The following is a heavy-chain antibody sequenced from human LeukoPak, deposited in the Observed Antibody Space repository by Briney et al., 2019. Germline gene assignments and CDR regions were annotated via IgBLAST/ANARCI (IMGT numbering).Heavy chain of an antibody. V-gene: IGHV3-7*03. Sequence: GGSLRLSCAASGFTFSSYSMNWVRQAPGKGLEWVANIKQDGSEKHYVDFVKGRFTISRDNAKNSLYLQMNSLRAEDSAVYYCARRYFDYWGQGTLVTVSS. CDR2: IKQDGSEK. J-gene: IGHJ4*02. CDR3: ARRYFDY. CDR1: GFTFSSYS.